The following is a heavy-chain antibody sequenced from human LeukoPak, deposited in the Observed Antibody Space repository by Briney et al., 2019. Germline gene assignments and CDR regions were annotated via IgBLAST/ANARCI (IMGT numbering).Heavy chain of an antibody. CDR2: MNPNSGNT. V-gene: IGHV1-8*01. CDR3: ARVRYLCSSTSCYVFGY. Sequence: ASVKVSCKASGYTFTSYDINWVRQATGQGLEWKGWMNPNSGNTGYAQKFQGRVTMTRNTSISKAYMELSSLRSEDTAVYYCARVRYLCSSTSCYVFGYWGQGTLVTVSS. CDR1: GYTFTSYD. D-gene: IGHD2-2*01. J-gene: IGHJ4*02.